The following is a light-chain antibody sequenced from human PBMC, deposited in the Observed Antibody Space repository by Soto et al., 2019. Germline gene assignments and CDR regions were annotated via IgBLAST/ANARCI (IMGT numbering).Light chain of an antibody. V-gene: IGLV2-14*01. CDR3: SSYTSSSTLV. CDR2: EVS. J-gene: IGLJ1*01. Sequence: QSALTQHPSASGSPGQSVTISCTGTSSDVGGYNYVSWYQQHPGKAPKLMIYEVSNRPSGVSNRFSGSKSGNTASLTISGLQAEDEADYYCSSYTSSSTLVFGTGTKVTVL. CDR1: SSDVGGYNY.